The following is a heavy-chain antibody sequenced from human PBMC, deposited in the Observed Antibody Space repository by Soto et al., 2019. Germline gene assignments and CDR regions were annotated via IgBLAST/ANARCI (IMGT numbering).Heavy chain of an antibody. V-gene: IGHV3-21*01. Sequence: GGSLRLSCAASGFAFSSYSMNWVRQAPGKGLEWVSSISSSSSYIYYADSVKGRFTISRDNAKNSLYLQMNSLRAEDTAVYYCARDFEGFCSSTSCYHYLDYWGQGTLVTVSS. CDR2: ISSSSSYI. J-gene: IGHJ4*02. CDR1: GFAFSSYS. D-gene: IGHD2-2*01. CDR3: ARDFEGFCSSTSCYHYLDY.